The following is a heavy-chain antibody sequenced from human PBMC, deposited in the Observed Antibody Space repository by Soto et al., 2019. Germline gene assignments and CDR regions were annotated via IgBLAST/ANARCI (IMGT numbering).Heavy chain of an antibody. CDR2: IYHSGST. D-gene: IGHD3-10*01. CDR3: TRGGSYGSGSFLVD. Sequence: QVQLQESGPGLVKPSGTLSLTCAVSGGSISSSNWWSWVRQPPGKGLEWIGEIYHSGSTNYNPSLKSRVTISSDKSKNQFSLKPSSVTAAETAVYYCTRGGSYGSGSFLVDWGQGTLVTVSS. J-gene: IGHJ4*02. V-gene: IGHV4-4*02. CDR1: GGSISSSNW.